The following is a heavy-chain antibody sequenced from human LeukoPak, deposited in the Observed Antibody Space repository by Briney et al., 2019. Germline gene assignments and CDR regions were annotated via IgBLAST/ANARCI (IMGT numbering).Heavy chain of an antibody. CDR3: ARDRGYDILTGYYDY. CDR2: IKQDGSEK. D-gene: IGHD3-9*01. J-gene: IGHJ4*02. V-gene: IGHV3-7*01. Sequence: PGGSLRLSCAASGFTFSSYWMSWVRQAPGKGLEWEANIKQDGSEKYYVDSVKGRFTISRDNAKNSLYLQMNSLRAEDTAVYYCARDRGYDILTGYYDYWGQGTLVTVSS. CDR1: GFTFSSYW.